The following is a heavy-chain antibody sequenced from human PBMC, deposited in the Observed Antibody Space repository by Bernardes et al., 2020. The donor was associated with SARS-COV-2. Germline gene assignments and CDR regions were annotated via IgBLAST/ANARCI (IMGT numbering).Heavy chain of an antibody. J-gene: IGHJ4*02. CDR2: ISYDGSNK. CDR3: AKAPFFDY. CDR1: GFTFSRYG. V-gene: IGHV3-30*18. Sequence: GGSLRLSCAASGFTFSRYGMHWVRQAPGKGLEWVAVISYDGSNKYYADSVKGRFTISRDNSKNTLYLQMNSLRAEDTAVYYCAKAPFFDYWGQGTLVTVSS.